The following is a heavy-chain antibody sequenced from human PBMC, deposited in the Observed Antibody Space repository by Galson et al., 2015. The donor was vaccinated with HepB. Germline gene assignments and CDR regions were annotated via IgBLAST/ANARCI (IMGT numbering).Heavy chain of an antibody. CDR2: IYSGGST. Sequence: SLRLSCAASGFTVSSNYMSWVRQAPGKGLEWVSVIYSGGSTYYADSVKGRFTISRDNSKNTLYLQMNSLRAEDTAVYYCARGGTWVPAAITHYYYGMDVWGQGTTVTVSS. CDR1: GFTVSSNY. J-gene: IGHJ6*02. CDR3: ARGGTWVPAAITHYYYGMDV. V-gene: IGHV3-53*01. D-gene: IGHD2-2*01.